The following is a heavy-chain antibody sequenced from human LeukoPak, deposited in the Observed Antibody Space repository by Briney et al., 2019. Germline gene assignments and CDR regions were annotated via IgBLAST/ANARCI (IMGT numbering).Heavy chain of an antibody. CDR1: GFTFGNYI. CDR2: ITSSSSTM. V-gene: IGHV3-48*02. D-gene: IGHD6-19*01. J-gene: IGHJ4*02. Sequence: PGGSLRLSGAASGFTFGNYIMNWVRQAPGKGLEWVPYITSSSSTMYYGASVKGRFTIFRDKAKNLLYFHLSGLRDEDTAVYYCAREKRDSGAWGFDFWGQGALVIVSS. CDR3: AREKRDSGAWGFDF.